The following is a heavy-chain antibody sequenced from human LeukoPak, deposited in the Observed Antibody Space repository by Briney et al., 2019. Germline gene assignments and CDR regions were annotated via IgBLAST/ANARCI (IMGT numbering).Heavy chain of an antibody. CDR2: IYYSGST. CDR1: GFTFSSYA. Sequence: LRLSCAASGFTFSSYAMSWVRQAPGKGLEWIGYIYYSGSTYYNPSLKSRVTISVDTSKNQFSLKLSSVTAADTAVYYCARGDRRDGYNFNYWGQGTLVTVSS. V-gene: IGHV4-31*02. CDR3: ARGDRRDGYNFNY. D-gene: IGHD5-24*01. J-gene: IGHJ4*02.